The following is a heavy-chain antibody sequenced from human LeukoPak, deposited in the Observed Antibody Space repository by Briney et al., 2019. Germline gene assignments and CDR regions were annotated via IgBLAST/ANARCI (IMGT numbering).Heavy chain of an antibody. CDR3: ATRSDGFPY. V-gene: IGHV3-7*03. Sequence: GESLKISCEASGFTFSSYWMSWVRQAPGKGLEWVADIKQDGDDKYYVDSVKGRFTVSRDNSKNTLYLQMNSLRAEDTALYYCATRSDGFPYWGQGTLVTVSS. D-gene: IGHD2-15*01. CDR1: GFTFSSYW. J-gene: IGHJ4*02. CDR2: IKQDGDDK.